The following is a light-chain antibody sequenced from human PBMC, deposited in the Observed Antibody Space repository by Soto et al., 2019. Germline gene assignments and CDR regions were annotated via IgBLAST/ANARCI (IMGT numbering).Light chain of an antibody. J-gene: IGKJ2*01. CDR3: QQRSNWYT. CDR2: DAS. CDR1: QSVSRY. Sequence: EIVLTQSPATLSLSPGESATLSCRASQSVSRYLAWYQQKPGQPPRLLIYDASNRATGIPARFSGSGSGTDFTLTISSLEPEDFAVYYCQQRSNWYTFGQGTKLEIK. V-gene: IGKV3-11*01.